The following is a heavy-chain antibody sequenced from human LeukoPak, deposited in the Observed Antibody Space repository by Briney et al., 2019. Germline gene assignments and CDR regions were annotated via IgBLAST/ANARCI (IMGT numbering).Heavy chain of an antibody. CDR3: ARSGQHLFDF. D-gene: IGHD6-13*01. V-gene: IGHV3-48*03. CDR1: GFTFSSHA. CDR2: ISSSGGTI. Sequence: PGGSLRLSCSASGFTFSSHAMHWVRRAPGKGLEWVSYISSSGGTISYADSVKGRFTISRDNAKNSLYLQMNSLRAEDTAIYYCARSGQHLFDFWGQGTLVTVSS. J-gene: IGHJ4*02.